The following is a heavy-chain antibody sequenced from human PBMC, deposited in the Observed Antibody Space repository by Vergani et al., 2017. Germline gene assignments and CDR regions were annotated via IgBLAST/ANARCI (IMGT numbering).Heavy chain of an antibody. J-gene: IGHJ5*02. CDR3: ARHHEAAAGRRYNWFYP. D-gene: IGHD6-13*01. CDR2: IYPGDSDT. V-gene: IGHV5-51*01. CDR1: GYSFTSYW. Sequence: EVQLVQSGAEVKKPGESLKISCKGSGYSFTSYWIGWVRQMPGKGLEWMGIIYPGDSDTRYSPFFQGQVTISADKYISTAYLQWSSLKASDTAMYYCARHHEAAAGRRYNWFYPWGQGTLITVSS.